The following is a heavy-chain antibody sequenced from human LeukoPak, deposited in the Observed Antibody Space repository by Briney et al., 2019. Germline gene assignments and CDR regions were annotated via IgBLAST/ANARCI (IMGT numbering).Heavy chain of an antibody. CDR2: IIPIFGTA. D-gene: IGHD3-10*02. CDR3: AKTDYYVLNWFDP. V-gene: IGHV1-69*05. CDR1: GGTFSSYA. J-gene: IGHJ5*02. Sequence: ASVKVSCKASGGTFSSYAISWVRQAPGQGLEWMGRIIPIFGTANYAQKFQGRVTITTDESTSTAYMELSSLRSEDTAVYYCAKTDYYVLNWFDPWGQGTLVTVSS.